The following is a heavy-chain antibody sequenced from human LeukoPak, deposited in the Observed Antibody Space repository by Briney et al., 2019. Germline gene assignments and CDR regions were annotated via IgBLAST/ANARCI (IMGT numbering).Heavy chain of an antibody. V-gene: IGHV5-51*01. CDR3: ARHPAGPYYGSVLYYFDY. D-gene: IGHD3-10*01. J-gene: IGHJ4*02. Sequence: GESLKISCKGSGYSFTSYWIGWVRQMPGKGLEWMGIIYPSDSDTRYSPSFQGQVTISADKSISTAYLQWSSLKASDTAMYYCARHPAGPYYGSVLYYFDYWGQGTLVTVSS. CDR2: IYPSDSDT. CDR1: GYSFTSYW.